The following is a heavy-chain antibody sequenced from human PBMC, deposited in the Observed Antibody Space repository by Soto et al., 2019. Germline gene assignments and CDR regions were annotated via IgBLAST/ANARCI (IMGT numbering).Heavy chain of an antibody. CDR2: INPSGGSA. CDR1: GYTFTSYY. J-gene: IGHJ3*02. Sequence: GASVKVFCKASGYTFTSYYMHWVRQAPGQGLEWMGIINPSGGSASYAQKFQGRVTMTRDTSTSTVYMELSSLRSDDTAVYYCARDPDDYIWGWGAFDIWGQGTMVTVSS. D-gene: IGHD3-16*01. CDR3: ARDPDDYIWGWGAFDI. V-gene: IGHV1-46*01.